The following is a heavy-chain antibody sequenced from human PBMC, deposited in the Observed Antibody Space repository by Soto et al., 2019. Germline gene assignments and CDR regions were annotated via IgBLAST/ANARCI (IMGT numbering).Heavy chain of an antibody. D-gene: IGHD3-22*01. CDR1: GFTFSSYG. CDR3: AKDLNSELYYYDSSGYNDAFDI. V-gene: IGHV3-30*18. J-gene: IGHJ3*02. Sequence: QSGGSRRLSCAASGFTFSSYGMHWVRQAPGKGLEWVAVISYDGSNKYYADSVKGRFTISRDNSKNTLYLQMNSLRAEDTAVYYCAKDLNSELYYYDSSGYNDAFDIWGQGTMVTVSS. CDR2: ISYDGSNK.